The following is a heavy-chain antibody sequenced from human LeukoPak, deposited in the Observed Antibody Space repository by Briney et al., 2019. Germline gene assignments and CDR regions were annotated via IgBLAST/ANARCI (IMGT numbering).Heavy chain of an antibody. CDR2: INPNSGGT. J-gene: IGHJ4*02. CDR3: ARSSAYYYDSSGYYQDY. D-gene: IGHD3-22*01. V-gene: IGHV1-2*02. CDR1: GYTFTGYY. Sequence: GASVKVSCKASGYTFTGYYMHWVRQAPGQGLEWMGWINPNSGGTNYAQKFQGRVTMTRDTSISTAYMELSSLRSEDTAVYYCARSSAYYYDSSGYYQDYWGQGTLVTVSS.